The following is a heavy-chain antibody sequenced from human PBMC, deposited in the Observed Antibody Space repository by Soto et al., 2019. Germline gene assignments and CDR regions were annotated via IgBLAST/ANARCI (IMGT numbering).Heavy chain of an antibody. CDR3: ARDPAMQHWLAADVQYYYGVDV. D-gene: IGHD6-19*01. J-gene: IGHJ6*02. V-gene: IGHV3-30-3*01. CDR1: GFTFSSYT. Sequence: GGSLRLSCAASGFTFSSYTLHWVRQAPGKGLEWVALISSDGSDKYYADSVKGRFTISRDNSTNTPYLQMNSLTTEDTAVYYCARDPAMQHWLAADVQYYYGVDVWGQGTTVTVSS. CDR2: ISSDGSDK.